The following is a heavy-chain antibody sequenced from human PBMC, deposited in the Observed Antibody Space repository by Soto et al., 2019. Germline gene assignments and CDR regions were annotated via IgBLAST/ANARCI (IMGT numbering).Heavy chain of an antibody. Sequence: QVQLQESGPGLVKPSETLSLTCSVSGGSFSINYWSWIRQPPRKGLEWIGYINYSGNTNYNPSLKSRVTISLYTSKNQFSLKLTAVSAADTAVYYCAGASSGWYWYFDLWGRGTLVTVSS. D-gene: IGHD6-19*01. CDR3: AGASSGWYWYFDL. V-gene: IGHV4-59*01. J-gene: IGHJ2*01. CDR2: INYSGNT. CDR1: GGSFSINY.